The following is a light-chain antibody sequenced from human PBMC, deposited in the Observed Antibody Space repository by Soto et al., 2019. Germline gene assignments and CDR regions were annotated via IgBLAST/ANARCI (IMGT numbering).Light chain of an antibody. V-gene: IGKV1-5*03. CDR2: KAS. Sequence: DIHMTQSPSTLSGSVGDRVTITCGASQTISSWLAWYQQKPGKAPKLLIYKASTLKSGVPSRLSGSGSGTDLTLTIDSMQPEDFETYFCQQTNTDTWTFGQGTKVDI. CDR3: QQTNTDTWT. CDR1: QTISSW. J-gene: IGKJ1*01.